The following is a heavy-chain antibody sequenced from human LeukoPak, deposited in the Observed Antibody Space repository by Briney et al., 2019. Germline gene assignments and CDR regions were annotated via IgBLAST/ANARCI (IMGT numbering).Heavy chain of an antibody. CDR2: ISGSSSTI. D-gene: IGHD5-24*01. V-gene: IGHV3-48*04. J-gene: IGHJ4*02. CDR1: GFTFSTYS. CDR3: ARNRGEMATTLDY. Sequence: GSLRLSCTASGFTFSTYSMTWVRQAPGKGLEWLSYISGSSSTIYYADSVKGRFTISRDNAKNSLYLQMNSLRAEDTAVYYCARNRGEMATTLDYWGQGTLVTVSS.